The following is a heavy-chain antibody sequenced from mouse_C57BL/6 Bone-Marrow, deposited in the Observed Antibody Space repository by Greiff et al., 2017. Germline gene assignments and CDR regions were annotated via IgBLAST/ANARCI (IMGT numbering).Heavy chain of an antibody. CDR1: GFTFSDYG. CDR3: ARTLLWYFDV. V-gene: IGHV5-17*01. J-gene: IGHJ1*03. D-gene: IGHD1-2*01. Sequence: EVMLVESGGGLVKPGGSLKLSCAASGFTFSDYGMHWVRQAPEKGLEWVAYISSGSSTIYYADTVKGRFTISRDNAKNTLFLQMTSLRSEDTAMYYCARTLLWYFDVWGTGTTVTVSS. CDR2: ISSGSSTI.